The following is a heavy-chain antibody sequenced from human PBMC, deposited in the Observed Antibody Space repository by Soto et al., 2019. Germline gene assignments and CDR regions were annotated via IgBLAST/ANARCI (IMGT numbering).Heavy chain of an antibody. Sequence: QITLKESGPPLVKPTQTLTLTCTFSGFSLNTRGVGVGWIRQPPGKALEWLALLYWDDDKGYSPSLKSRLTITNDTSKNQVVLTVTNMDPVDTATYYCAHRPRGYSYYFDYWGQGTLVTVSS. V-gene: IGHV2-5*02. CDR3: AHRPRGYSYYFDY. CDR1: GFSLNTRGVG. D-gene: IGHD5-18*01. J-gene: IGHJ4*02. CDR2: LYWDDDK.